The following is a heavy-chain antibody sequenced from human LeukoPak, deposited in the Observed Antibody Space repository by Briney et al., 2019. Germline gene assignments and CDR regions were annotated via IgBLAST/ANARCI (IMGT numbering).Heavy chain of an antibody. V-gene: IGHV4-39*01. J-gene: IGHJ4*02. D-gene: IGHD1-26*01. CDR2: IYDSGST. Sequence: TSETLSLTCTVSGASISGSGYYWGWIRQPPGKGLEWIGNIYDSGSTYYNASLQSRVTVSIDTSKNQFSLRLSSVTAADTAMYYCAKSGGYGLIDYWGQGTLVTVSS. CDR1: GASISGSGYY. CDR3: AKSGGYGLIDY.